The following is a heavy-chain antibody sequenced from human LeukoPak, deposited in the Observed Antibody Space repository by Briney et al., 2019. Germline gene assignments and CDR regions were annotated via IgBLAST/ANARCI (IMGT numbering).Heavy chain of an antibody. V-gene: IGHV3-23*01. CDR1: GFTFSSYA. Sequence: PGGSLRLSCAASGFTFSSYAMSWVRQAPGKGLDWVSAISGSGGSTYYADSVKGRFTISRDNSKNTLYLQMNSLRAEDTAVYYCAKDASGRGVRGVMAVWGQGTTVTVSS. CDR3: AKDASGRGVRGVMAV. D-gene: IGHD3-10*01. J-gene: IGHJ6*02. CDR2: ISGSGGST.